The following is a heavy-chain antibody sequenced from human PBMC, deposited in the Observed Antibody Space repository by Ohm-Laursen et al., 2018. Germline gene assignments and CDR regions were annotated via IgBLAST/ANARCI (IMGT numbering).Heavy chain of an antibody. Sequence: SLRLSCSASGFTFSSYWMHWVRQAPGKGLVWVSRINSDGTGTTYADSVKGRYTISRDNAKNSLYLQMNNLKAEDTAVYYCAVAREFNFDYWGQGTLVAVSS. CDR2: INSDGTGT. CDR1: GFTFSSYW. V-gene: IGHV3-74*01. D-gene: IGHD2/OR15-2a*01. J-gene: IGHJ4*02. CDR3: AVAREFNFDY.